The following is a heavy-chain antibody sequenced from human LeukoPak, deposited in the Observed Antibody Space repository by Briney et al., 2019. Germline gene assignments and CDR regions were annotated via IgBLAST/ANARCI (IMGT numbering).Heavy chain of an antibody. J-gene: IGHJ6*02. CDR2: MNNGPGAT. Sequence: PGGSLRLSCAASGFSFSTSTMSWVRHPPGKGLESVSAMNNGPGATFYRDSVRGRFTISRDDSKSTLYLQMNSLRAEDTGTYYCAKTHSDLLDVWGQGTTVTVSS. V-gene: IGHV3-23*01. CDR1: GFSFSTST. D-gene: IGHD2-15*01. CDR3: AKTHSDLLDV.